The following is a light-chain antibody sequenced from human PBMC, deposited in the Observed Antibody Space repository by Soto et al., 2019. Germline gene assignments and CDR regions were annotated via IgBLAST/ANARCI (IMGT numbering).Light chain of an antibody. CDR3: SSYTSSSTPYVV. Sequence: QSVLTQPASVSGSPGQSITISCTGTSSDVGGYNYVSWYQQHPGKAPNLMIYEVSTRPSGVSNRFSGSKSGNTASLTISGLQAEDEADYYGSSYTSSSTPYVVFGGGTKLTVL. CDR1: SSDVGGYNY. CDR2: EVS. J-gene: IGLJ2*01. V-gene: IGLV2-14*01.